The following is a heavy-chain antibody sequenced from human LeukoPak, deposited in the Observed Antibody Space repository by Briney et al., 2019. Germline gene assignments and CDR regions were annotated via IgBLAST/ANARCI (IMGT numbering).Heavy chain of an antibody. CDR1: GGSISSGDYY. CDR3: AKGGPGYYDSSRFDY. CDR2: IYYSGST. Sequence: SETLSLTCTVSGGSISSGDYYWSWIRQPPGKGLEWIGYIYYSGSTYYNPSLKSRVTISVDTSKNQFSLKLSSVTAADTAVYYCAKGGPGYYDSSRFDYWGQGTLVTVSS. J-gene: IGHJ4*02. D-gene: IGHD3-22*01. V-gene: IGHV4-30-4*01.